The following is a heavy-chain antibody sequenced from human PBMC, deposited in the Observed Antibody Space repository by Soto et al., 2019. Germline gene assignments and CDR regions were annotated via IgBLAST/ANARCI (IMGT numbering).Heavy chain of an antibody. CDR3: ARDRRSYYYDSSGYYSPHY. J-gene: IGHJ4*02. Sequence: QVQLVQSGAEVKKPGTSVKVSCKASGGTFSSYAISWVRQAPGQGLEWMGGIIPIFGTANYAQKFQGRVTSTADESTSTAYIELSSLRSEDTAVYYCARDRRSYYYDSSGYYSPHYWGQGTLVTVSS. V-gene: IGHV1-69*01. D-gene: IGHD3-22*01. CDR1: GGTFSSYA. CDR2: IIPIFGTA.